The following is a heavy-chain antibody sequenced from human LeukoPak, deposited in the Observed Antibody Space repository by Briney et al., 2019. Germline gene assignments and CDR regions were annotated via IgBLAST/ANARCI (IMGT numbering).Heavy chain of an antibody. Sequence: GGSLRLSCAASGFTFSSYAMHWVRQAPGKGLEWVAFIRYDGSNKYYADSVKGRFTISRDNSKNTLYLQMNSLRAEDTASYYCAKDSEDGHNWAPFDYWGQGTQVTVSS. J-gene: IGHJ4*02. CDR2: IRYDGSNK. V-gene: IGHV3-30*02. D-gene: IGHD5-24*01. CDR3: AKDSEDGHNWAPFDY. CDR1: GFTFSSYA.